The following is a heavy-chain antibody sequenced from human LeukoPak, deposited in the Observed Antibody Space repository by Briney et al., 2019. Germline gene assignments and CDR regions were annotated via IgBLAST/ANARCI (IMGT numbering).Heavy chain of an antibody. Sequence: ASVKVSCKASGYTFTSYGISWVRQAPGQGLEWIGWISANNGNTNYAQKLQGRVTMTTDTSTSTAYMELRSLRSDDTAVYYCARDVVHDYYGSGSYQDFPFDYWGQGTLVTVSS. CDR2: ISANNGNT. J-gene: IGHJ4*02. CDR3: ARDVVHDYYGSGSYQDFPFDY. V-gene: IGHV1-18*01. D-gene: IGHD3-10*01. CDR1: GYTFTSYG.